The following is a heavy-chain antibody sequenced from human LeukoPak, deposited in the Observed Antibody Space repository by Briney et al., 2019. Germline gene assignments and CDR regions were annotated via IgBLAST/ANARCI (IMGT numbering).Heavy chain of an antibody. J-gene: IGHJ3*02. CDR1: GFTFSSYG. Sequence: PGGSLRLSCAASGFTFSSYGMHWVRQAPGKGLEWVAVISYDGSNKYYADSVKGRFTISRDNSKNTLYLQMNSLRAEDTAVYYCARVSLSEGGAFDIWGQGTMVTVSS. CDR3: ARVSLSEGGAFDI. V-gene: IGHV3-30*19. D-gene: IGHD1-26*01. CDR2: ISYDGSNK.